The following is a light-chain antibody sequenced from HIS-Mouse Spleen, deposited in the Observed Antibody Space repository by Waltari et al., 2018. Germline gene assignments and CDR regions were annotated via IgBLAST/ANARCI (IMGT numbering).Light chain of an antibody. Sequence: QSVLTQPPSASGTPGQSVTISCSGSSSNIGSNTVNWYQPPPGTAPKLLIYSNNQRPSGVPDRFSGSKSGTSASLAISGLQSEDEADYYCAAWDDSLNGFVVFGGGTKLTVL. J-gene: IGLJ2*01. V-gene: IGLV1-44*01. CDR1: SSNIGSNT. CDR3: AAWDDSLNGFVV. CDR2: SNN.